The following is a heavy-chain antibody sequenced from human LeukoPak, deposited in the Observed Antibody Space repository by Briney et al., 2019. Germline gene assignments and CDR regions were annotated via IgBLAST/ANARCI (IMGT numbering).Heavy chain of an antibody. J-gene: IGHJ6*03. V-gene: IGHV1-8*01. Sequence: ASVKVSCKASGYTFTSYDINCVRQATGQGLEWMGWMNPNSGNTGYAQKFQGRVTMTRNTSISTAYMELSSLRSEDTAVYYCARGAGATYYYYYMDVWGKGTTVTVSS. CDR2: MNPNSGNT. CDR1: GYTFTSYD. CDR3: ARGAGATYYYYYMDV.